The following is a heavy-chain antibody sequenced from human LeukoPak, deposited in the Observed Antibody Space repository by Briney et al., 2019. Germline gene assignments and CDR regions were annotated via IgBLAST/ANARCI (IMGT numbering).Heavy chain of an antibody. CDR3: ARDIPHSGDSSANDAFDI. CDR2: ISSSSSYI. D-gene: IGHD3-22*01. CDR1: GFTFSSYS. J-gene: IGHJ3*02. Sequence: GGSLRLSCAASGFTFSSYSMNWVRQAPGKGLEWVSSISSSSSYIYYADSVKGRFTISRDNAKNSLYLQMNSLRAEDTAVYYCARDIPHSGDSSANDAFDIWGQGTMVTVSS. V-gene: IGHV3-21*04.